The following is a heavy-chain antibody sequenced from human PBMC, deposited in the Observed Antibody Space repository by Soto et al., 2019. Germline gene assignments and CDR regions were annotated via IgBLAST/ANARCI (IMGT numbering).Heavy chain of an antibody. J-gene: IGHJ6*02. CDR2: TYYRSEWYN. CDR1: GDSVSSISAA. Sequence: PSQTLSLTCVISGDSVSSISAAWTWIRQSPSRGLEWLGRTYYRSEWYNDYAESVKSRINIKPDTSRNQFSLQLTSVTPEDTAVYYCATEAWATLTNVYSYGTEVWGQMTAVTVSS. CDR3: ATEAWATLTNVYSYGTEV. V-gene: IGHV6-1*01. D-gene: IGHD7-27*01.